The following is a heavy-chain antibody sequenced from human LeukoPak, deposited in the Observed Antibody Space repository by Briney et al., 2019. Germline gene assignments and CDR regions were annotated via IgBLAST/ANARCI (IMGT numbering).Heavy chain of an antibody. V-gene: IGHV4-4*01. CDR3: ARRNYGSGSYFDY. D-gene: IGHD3-10*01. CDR1: GGSISSSNW. Sequence: PSETLSLTCAVSGGSISSSNWWNWVRQSPGKGLEWIGEIYYSGSTNYNSSLKSRVSISLDKSKKQFSLKLTSVTAADTAVYCCARRNYGSGSYFDYWGQGTLVTVSS. J-gene: IGHJ4*02. CDR2: IYYSGST.